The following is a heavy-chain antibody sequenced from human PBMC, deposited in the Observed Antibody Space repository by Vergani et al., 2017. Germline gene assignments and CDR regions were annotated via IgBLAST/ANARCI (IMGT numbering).Heavy chain of an antibody. CDR2: IYPGASDT. J-gene: IGHJ1*01. V-gene: IGHV5-51*01. D-gene: IGHD3-22*01. CDR1: GYYFSTSW. CDR3: ARHSAYSDTRGYQCIHH. Sequence: VRLVQSGAEVKKAGESLKISCKGSGYYFSTSWIGWVRQMPGKGLEWMGLIYPGASDTRYSPSFQGQVTSSVDKSINTAYLQWSRLKASDTAMYYCARHSAYSDTRGYQCIHHWGQGTLVIVSS.